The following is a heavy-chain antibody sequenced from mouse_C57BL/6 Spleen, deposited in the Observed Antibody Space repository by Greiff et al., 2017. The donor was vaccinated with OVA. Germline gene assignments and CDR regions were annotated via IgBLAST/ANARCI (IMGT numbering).Heavy chain of an antibody. J-gene: IGHJ4*01. Sequence: ESGGGLVQPGGSMKLSCAASGFTFTDAWMDWVRQSPGQGLEWVAEIRNNANNHANNYAVSVKGTFTISRDDSKGNVYLQMNSLRAEDTGIYYCTPLTGRYCYAMDYWGQGTSVTVSS. D-gene: IGHD4-1*01. V-gene: IGHV6-6*01. CDR3: TPLTGRYCYAMDY. CDR2: IRNNANNHAN. CDR1: GFTFTDAW.